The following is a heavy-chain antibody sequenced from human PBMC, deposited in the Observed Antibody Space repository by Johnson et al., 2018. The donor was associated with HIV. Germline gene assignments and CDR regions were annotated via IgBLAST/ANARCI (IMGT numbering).Heavy chain of an antibody. CDR1: GFSLGAYA. Sequence: QLVESGGGVVQPGRSLRLSCVASGFSLGAYAIHWVRQAPGKGLEWVAVISYDGSNKYYADSVKGRFTISRDNSKNTLYLQMNSLRAEDTAVYYCARDGQDRDDAFDIWGQGTMVTVSS. D-gene: IGHD3-22*01. J-gene: IGHJ3*02. CDR3: ARDGQDRDDAFDI. V-gene: IGHV3-30*14. CDR2: ISYDGSNK.